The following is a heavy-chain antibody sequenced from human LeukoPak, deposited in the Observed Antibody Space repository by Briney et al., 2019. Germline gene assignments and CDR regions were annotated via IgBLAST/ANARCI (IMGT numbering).Heavy chain of an antibody. CDR3: ASLDYYYYMDV. J-gene: IGHJ6*03. D-gene: IGHD3-16*01. CDR2: ISSSSSTI. V-gene: IGHV3-48*01. Sequence: GGSLRLSCAASGFTFSSYSMNWVRQAPGKGLEWVSYISSSSSTIYYADSVKGRFTISRGNAKNSLYLQMNSLRAEDTAVYYCASLDYYYYMDVWGKGTTVTVSS. CDR1: GFTFSSYS.